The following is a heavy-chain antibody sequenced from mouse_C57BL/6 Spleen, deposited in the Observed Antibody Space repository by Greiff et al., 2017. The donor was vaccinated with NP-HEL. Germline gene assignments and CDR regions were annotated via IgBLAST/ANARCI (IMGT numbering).Heavy chain of an antibody. V-gene: IGHV5-17*01. D-gene: IGHD2-3*01. J-gene: IGHJ1*03. Sequence: DVKLVESGGGLVKPGGSLKLSCAASGFTFSDSGMHWVRQAPEKGLDWVAYISSGSSTIYYADTVKGRFTISRDNAKNTLFLQMTSLRSEDTAMYYCARRDGYYDFDVWGTGTTVTVSS. CDR3: ARRDGYYDFDV. CDR1: GFTFSDSG. CDR2: ISSGSSTI.